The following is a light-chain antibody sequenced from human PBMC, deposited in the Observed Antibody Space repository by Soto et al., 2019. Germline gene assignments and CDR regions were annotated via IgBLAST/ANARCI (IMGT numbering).Light chain of an antibody. V-gene: IGLV2-23*01. J-gene: IGLJ2*01. CDR3: CSSAGSDVV. CDR2: DGS. CDR1: SSDVGGYNL. Sequence: QSALTQPASVSGSPGQSITISCTGTSSDVGGYNLVSWYQQHPGKAPKLMIYDGSKRPSGVSNRFSGSKSGNTASLTISGLQDEEAAYYYCCSSAGSDVVFGGGTKLTVL.